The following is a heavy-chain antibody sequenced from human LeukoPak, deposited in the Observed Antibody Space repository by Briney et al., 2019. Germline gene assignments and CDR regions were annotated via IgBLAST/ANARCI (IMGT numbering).Heavy chain of an antibody. D-gene: IGHD6-13*01. V-gene: IGHV3-30*03. CDR2: ISYDGSNK. CDR1: GFTFSSYG. Sequence: GGSLRLSCAASGFTFSSYGMHWVRQAPGKGLEWVAVISYDGSNKYYADSVKGRFTISRDNSKNTLYLQMNSLRAEDTAVYYCASLVRRNYYYGMDVWGQGTTVTVSS. J-gene: IGHJ6*02. CDR3: ASLVRRNYYYGMDV.